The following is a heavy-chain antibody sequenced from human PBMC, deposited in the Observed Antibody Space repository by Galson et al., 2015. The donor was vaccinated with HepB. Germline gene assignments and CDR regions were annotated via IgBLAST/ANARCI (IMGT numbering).Heavy chain of an antibody. Sequence: SVKVSCKVSGYTLTELSMHWVRQAPGKGLGWMGGFDPEDGETIYAQKFQGRVTMTEDTSTDTAYMELSSLRSEDTAVYYCATAAAGADYYYYMDVWGKGTTVTVSS. J-gene: IGHJ6*03. CDR1: GYTLTELS. D-gene: IGHD6-13*01. CDR3: ATAAAGADYYYYMDV. V-gene: IGHV1-24*01. CDR2: FDPEDGET.